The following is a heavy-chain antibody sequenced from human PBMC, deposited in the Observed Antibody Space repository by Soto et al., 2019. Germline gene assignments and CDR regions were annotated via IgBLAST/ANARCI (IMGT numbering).Heavy chain of an antibody. Sequence: GASVKVSCKASGYTLTRYSIHWVRQAPGQRLEWMGWINADNGNTKFSQKFQGRVTITRDTSASTAYMELRGLRSEDTAVYYCAILGTYYFDNTDNYFDFWGQGTLVTLSS. J-gene: IGHJ4*02. V-gene: IGHV1-3*01. CDR3: AILGTYYFDNTDNYFDF. CDR2: INADNGNT. D-gene: IGHD3-22*01. CDR1: GYTLTRYS.